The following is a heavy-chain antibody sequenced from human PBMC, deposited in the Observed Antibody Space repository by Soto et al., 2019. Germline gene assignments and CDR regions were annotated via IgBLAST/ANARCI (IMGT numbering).Heavy chain of an antibody. D-gene: IGHD2-21*01. CDR3: AVAYCGGDCYAFDI. J-gene: IGHJ3*02. CDR1: GFTFSSYS. Sequence: EVQLVESGGGLVQPGGSLRLSCAASGFTFSSYSMNWVRQAPGKGLEWVSYISSSSSTIYYADSVKGRFTISRDNAKNSLYLQMNSLRAEDTAVYYCAVAYCGGDCYAFDIWGQETMVTVSS. CDR2: ISSSSSTI. V-gene: IGHV3-48*01.